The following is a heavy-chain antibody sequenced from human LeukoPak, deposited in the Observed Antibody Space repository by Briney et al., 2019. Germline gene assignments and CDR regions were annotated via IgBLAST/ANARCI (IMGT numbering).Heavy chain of an antibody. CDR3: ARQTTHYDFWSRYYSFVDC. CDR1: GGSISNSSYY. J-gene: IGHJ4*02. V-gene: IGHV4-39*01. Sequence: SETLSLTCTVSGGSISNSSYYWGWIRQPPGKGLEWIGNIYYSGTTYYNPSLKSRVTISVDTSKNDFSLKLSSVTAADSAVYYCARQTTHYDFWSRYYSFVDCWGQGTLVTVSS. D-gene: IGHD3-3*01. CDR2: IYYSGTT.